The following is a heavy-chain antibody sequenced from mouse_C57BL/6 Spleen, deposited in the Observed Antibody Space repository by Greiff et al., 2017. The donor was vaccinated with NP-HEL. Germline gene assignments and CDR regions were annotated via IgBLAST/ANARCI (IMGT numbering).Heavy chain of an antibody. V-gene: IGHV1-64*01. CDR1: GYTFTSYW. CDR3: ARGDYYGSSYGFAD. D-gene: IGHD1-1*01. CDR2: IHPNSGST. Sequence: VQLQQPGAELVKPGASVKLSCKASGYTFTSYWMHWVKQRPGQGLEWIGMIHPNSGSTNYNEKFKSKATLTVDKSSSTAYMQLSSLTSEDSAVYYCARGDYYGSSYGFADWGQGTLVTVSA. J-gene: IGHJ3*01.